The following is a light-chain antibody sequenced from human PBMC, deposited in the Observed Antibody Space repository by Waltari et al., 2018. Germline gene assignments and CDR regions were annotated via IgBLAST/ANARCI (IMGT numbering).Light chain of an antibody. CDR1: QSVSSN. J-gene: IGKJ1*01. Sequence: EIVMTQSPATLSVSPGERATLSCRASQSVSSNLAWYQHKPGQAPRLLIYGASTRATGIPARFSGSGSGTEFTLTISSLVSEDFAVYYCQQYNNWPPVVWTFGQGTQVEIK. CDR3: QQYNNWPPVVWT. CDR2: GAS. V-gene: IGKV3-15*01.